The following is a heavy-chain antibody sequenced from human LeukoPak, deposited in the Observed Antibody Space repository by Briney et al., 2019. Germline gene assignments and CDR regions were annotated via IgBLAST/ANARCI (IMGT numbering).Heavy chain of an antibody. V-gene: IGHV1-2*02. CDR1: GYTFTGYF. Sequence: ASVKVSCKASGYTFTGYFMYWVRQAPGQGLEWMGWINLNSGGTNYAQKFQGRGTMTRDTSISTGYMELSSLRSDDTAVYYCPRTHMSWLAAQPFDYWGQGTLVTVSS. CDR3: PRTHMSWLAAQPFDY. D-gene: IGHD3-22*01. J-gene: IGHJ4*02. CDR2: INLNSGGT.